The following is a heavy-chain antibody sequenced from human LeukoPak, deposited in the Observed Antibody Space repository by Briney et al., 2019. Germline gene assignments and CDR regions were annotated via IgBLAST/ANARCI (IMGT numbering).Heavy chain of an antibody. CDR3: ARPYSSGARVDY. V-gene: IGHV4-39*01. CDR1: GGTFSSSSYY. Sequence: SETLSLTCTVSGGTFSSSSYYWGWIRQPPGLGLEWIGSIYYSGSTYYNPSLKSRVTISVDTSKNQFPLKLSSVTAADTAVYYCARPYSSGARVDYWGQGTLVTVAS. J-gene: IGHJ4*02. D-gene: IGHD6-19*01. CDR2: IYYSGST.